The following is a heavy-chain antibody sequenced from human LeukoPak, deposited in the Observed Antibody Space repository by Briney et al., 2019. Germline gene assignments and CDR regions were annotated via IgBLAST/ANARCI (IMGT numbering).Heavy chain of an antibody. CDR1: GGTFSSYA. CDR2: INPSGGST. CDR3: ARDRGGLLWFGESYNWFDP. Sequence: GASVKVSCKASGGTFSSYAISWVRQAPGQGLEWMGIINPSGGSTSYAQKFQGRVTMTRDTSTSTVYMELSSLRSEDTAVYYCARDRGGLLWFGESYNWFDPWGQGTLVTVSS. J-gene: IGHJ5*02. D-gene: IGHD3-10*01. V-gene: IGHV1-46*01.